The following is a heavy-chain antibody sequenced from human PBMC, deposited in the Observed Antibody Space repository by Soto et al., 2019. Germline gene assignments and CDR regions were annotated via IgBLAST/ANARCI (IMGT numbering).Heavy chain of an antibody. D-gene: IGHD1-26*01. V-gene: IGHV1-18*01. CDR1: GYTFTSYG. CDR3: ARVVGALGHWFDP. J-gene: IGHJ5*02. Sequence: QVQLVQSGAEVKKPGASVKVSCKASGYTFTSYGISWVRQAPGQGLEWMGRISAYNGNTNYAQKRXXRXSMTTDTSTSTAYMELRSLRSDDTAVYYCARVVGALGHWFDPWGQGTLVTVSS. CDR2: ISAYNGNT.